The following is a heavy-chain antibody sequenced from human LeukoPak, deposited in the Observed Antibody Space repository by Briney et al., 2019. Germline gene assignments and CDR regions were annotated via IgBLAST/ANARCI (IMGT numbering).Heavy chain of an antibody. D-gene: IGHD2-2*02. CDR3: ASADIPGGY. V-gene: IGHV3-7*01. CDR1: GFTFSSYW. Sequence: GGSLRLSCAVSGFTFSSYWMSWVRQAPGKGLEWVANIKEDGSEKSYVDSVKGRLTISRDNAKNSLYLQMNSLRAEDTAVYYCASADIPGGYWGQGTLVTVSS. CDR2: IKEDGSEK. J-gene: IGHJ4*02.